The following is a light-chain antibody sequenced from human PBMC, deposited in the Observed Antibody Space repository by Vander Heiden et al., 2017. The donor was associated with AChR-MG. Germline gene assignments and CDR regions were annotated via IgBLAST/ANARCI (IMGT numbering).Light chain of an antibody. CDR2: DVT. Sequence: QSALTQPRSVSGSPGQSVTISCTGTRSDVGGYNYVSWYQLHPGKAPKRIIYDVTKRPSGVPDRFSGSRSGNTASLTSSGLQAEDEADYYCCSYARSLYVCGTGTKVTVL. V-gene: IGLV2-11*01. CDR1: RSDVGGYNY. J-gene: IGLJ1*01. CDR3: CSYARSLYV.